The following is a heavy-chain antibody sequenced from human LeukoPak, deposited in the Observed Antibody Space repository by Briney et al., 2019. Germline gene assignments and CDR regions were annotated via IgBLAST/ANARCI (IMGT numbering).Heavy chain of an antibody. Sequence: SETLSLTCTVSGGSISSYYWSWIRQLAGKGLEWIGRIYTSGSTNYNPSLKSRVTMSVDTSKNQFSLKLSSVTAADTAVYYCARDVGYCSSTSCYNWFDPWGQGTLVTVSS. CDR2: IYTSGST. J-gene: IGHJ5*02. D-gene: IGHD2-2*01. CDR3: ARDVGYCSSTSCYNWFDP. CDR1: GGSISSYY. V-gene: IGHV4-4*07.